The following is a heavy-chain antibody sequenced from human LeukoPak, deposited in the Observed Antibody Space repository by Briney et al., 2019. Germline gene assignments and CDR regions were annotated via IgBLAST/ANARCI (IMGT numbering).Heavy chain of an antibody. J-gene: IGHJ3*02. CDR1: GDSITSSSYY. V-gene: IGHV4-39*01. Sequence: SETLSLTCTVSGDSITSSSYYWHWIRQSPGKGLEWVGSIYYGGTTYYNPSLKSRVNIFLDTSRNQFSLKLTSVTAADTAVFYCARPNKEDAFDIWGQGTVVTVSS. CDR2: IYYGGTT. CDR3: ARPNKEDAFDI.